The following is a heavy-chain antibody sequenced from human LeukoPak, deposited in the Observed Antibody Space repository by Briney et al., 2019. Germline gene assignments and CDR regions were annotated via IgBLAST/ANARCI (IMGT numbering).Heavy chain of an antibody. J-gene: IGHJ2*01. CDR3: ARVRAGVFPADWYFDV. CDR2: IYYAGSA. Sequence: SETLSLPCTVSGASLTGSYWSWIRQPTGRGLDWFSFIYYAGSANYNPSIRSRVTVSLDTSKNQFALKVTSVTAADTAVYYCARVRAGVFPADWYFDVWGRGTLVTVSS. CDR1: GASLTGSY. D-gene: IGHD6-19*01. V-gene: IGHV4-59*01.